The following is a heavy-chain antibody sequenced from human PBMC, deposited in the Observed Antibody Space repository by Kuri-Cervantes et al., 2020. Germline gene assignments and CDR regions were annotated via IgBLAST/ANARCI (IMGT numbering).Heavy chain of an antibody. Sequence: GGSLRLSCAASGFTFDDYGMSWVRQAPGKGLEWVANIKQDGSEKYYVDSVKGRFTISRDNAKNSLYLQMNSLRAEDTAVYYCARDLSYYVFWSGYYVLDYWGQGTLVTVSS. D-gene: IGHD3-3*01. J-gene: IGHJ4*02. CDR1: GFTFDDYG. V-gene: IGHV3-7*01. CDR2: IKQDGSEK. CDR3: ARDLSYYVFWSGYYVLDY.